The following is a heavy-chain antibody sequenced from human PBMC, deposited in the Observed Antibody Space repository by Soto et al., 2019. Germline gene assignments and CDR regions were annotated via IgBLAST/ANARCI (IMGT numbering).Heavy chain of an antibody. J-gene: IGHJ6*02. CDR2: IIPIFGTA. V-gene: IGHV1-69*01. CDR1: GGTFSSYA. CDR3: ARDRGVPAAIDYYGMDV. Sequence: QVQLVQSGAEVKKPGSSVKVSCKASGGTFSSYAISWVRQAPGQGLEWMGGIIPIFGTANYAQKFQGRVTITADESTSTAYMELSSLRSEDMAVYYCARDRGVPAAIDYYGMDVWGQGTTVTVSS. D-gene: IGHD2-2*02.